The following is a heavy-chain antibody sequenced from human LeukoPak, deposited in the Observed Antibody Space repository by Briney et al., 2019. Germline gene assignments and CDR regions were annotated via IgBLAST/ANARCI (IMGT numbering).Heavy chain of an antibody. D-gene: IGHD4-17*01. Sequence: SETLSLTCAVYGGSFSGYYWGWIRQPPGKGLEWIGEINHSGSTNYNPSLKSRVTISVDTSKNQFSLKLNSVTAADTAVYYCASPIYGDYTENGFDIWGQGTMVTVSS. CDR3: ASPIYGDYTENGFDI. CDR2: INHSGST. CDR1: GGSFSGYY. V-gene: IGHV4-34*01. J-gene: IGHJ3*02.